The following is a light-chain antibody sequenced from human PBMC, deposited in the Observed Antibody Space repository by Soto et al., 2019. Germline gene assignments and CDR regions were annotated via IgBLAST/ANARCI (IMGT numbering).Light chain of an antibody. J-gene: IGKJ1*01. CDR1: QSVSNW. CDR2: KAS. CDR3: QHYNGYRWT. Sequence: DIQMTQSPSTLSASVGDRVTITCRASQSVSNWLAWYQQKPGKAPKILIYKASSLESGVPSRFSDSGSGTEFTLTISSLRPDDFATYYCQHYNGYRWTFGQGTKVDIK. V-gene: IGKV1-5*03.